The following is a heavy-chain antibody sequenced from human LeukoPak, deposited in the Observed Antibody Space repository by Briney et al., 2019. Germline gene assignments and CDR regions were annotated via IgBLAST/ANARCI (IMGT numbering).Heavy chain of an antibody. Sequence: GGSLRLSCAASGFTFSSYGMHWVRLAPGEGLEWVAFIRYDGSNKYYADSVKGRFTISRDNSKNTLYLQMNSLRAEDTAVYYCAKNLELRFSPRVFDYWGQGTLVTVSS. CDR3: AKNLELRFSPRVFDY. V-gene: IGHV3-30*02. J-gene: IGHJ4*02. CDR2: IRYDGSNK. CDR1: GFTFSSYG. D-gene: IGHD3-3*01.